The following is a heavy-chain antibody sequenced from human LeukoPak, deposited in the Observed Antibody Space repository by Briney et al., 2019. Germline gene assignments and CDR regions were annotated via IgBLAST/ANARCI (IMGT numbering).Heavy chain of an antibody. D-gene: IGHD2-8*02. CDR1: GGSISSGDYY. J-gene: IGHJ4*02. CDR3: ARGYWTTPFDY. V-gene: IGHV4-31*03. Sequence: SETLSLTCTVSGGSISSGDYYWSWIRQHPGKGLEWIGYIYYSGSTYYNPSLKSRVTISVDTSKNQFSLKLSSVTAADTAVYYCARGYWTTPFDYWGQGTLVTVSS. CDR2: IYYSGST.